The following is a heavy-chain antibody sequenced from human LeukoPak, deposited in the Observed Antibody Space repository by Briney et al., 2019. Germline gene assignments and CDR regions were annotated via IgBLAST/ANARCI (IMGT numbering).Heavy chain of an antibody. CDR3: ANTYYYDGSGYYYLGWFDP. J-gene: IGHJ5*02. CDR1: GFTFSSYE. V-gene: IGHV3-48*03. D-gene: IGHD3-22*01. Sequence: PGGSLRLSCAASGFTFSSYEMNWVRQAPGKGLEWVSYISSSGSTIYYADSVKGRFTISRDNSKNTLYLQMNSLRAEDTAVYFCANTYYYDGSGYYYLGWFDPWGQGTLATVSS. CDR2: ISSSGSTI.